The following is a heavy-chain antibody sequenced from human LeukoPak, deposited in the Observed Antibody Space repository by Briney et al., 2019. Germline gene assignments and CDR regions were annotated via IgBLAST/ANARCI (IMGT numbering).Heavy chain of an antibody. Sequence: GGSLRLSCAASGFSVSNNFMSWVRQAPGKGLEWVSAISGSGGSTYYADSVKGRFTISRDNSKNTLYLQMNSLRAEDTAVYYCAKFIAAAVSFDYWGQGTLVTVSS. CDR2: ISGSGGST. D-gene: IGHD6-13*01. CDR1: GFSVSNNF. CDR3: AKFIAAAVSFDY. V-gene: IGHV3-23*01. J-gene: IGHJ4*02.